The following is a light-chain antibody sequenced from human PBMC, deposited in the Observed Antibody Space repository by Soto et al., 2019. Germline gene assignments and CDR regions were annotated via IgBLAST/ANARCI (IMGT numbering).Light chain of an antibody. CDR2: AAS. CDR3: QQYNSYWT. Sequence: DIQMTQSPSSLSASVGDRVTITCRASQSISSYLNWYQQKPGKAPKVLIYAASSLQSGVPSRFSGIGSGTEFTPTISSLQPDDFATYYCQQYNSYWTFGQGTKVDIK. CDR1: QSISSY. V-gene: IGKV1-39*01. J-gene: IGKJ1*01.